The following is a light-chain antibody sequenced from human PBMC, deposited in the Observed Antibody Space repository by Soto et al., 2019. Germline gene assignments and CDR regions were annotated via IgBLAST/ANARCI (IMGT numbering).Light chain of an antibody. V-gene: IGLV1-44*01. CDR2: SDN. Sequence: QSVLTQPPSASGTPGQWVTISCSGSGSNIGTNTVTWYQQLPGAAPRLLIYSDNQRPSGVPARFSGSKSGTSASLAISGLQSYYEADYYCAAGDVSFVVFGGGTQLTVL. CDR1: GSNIGTNT. J-gene: IGLJ3*02. CDR3: AAGDVSFVV.